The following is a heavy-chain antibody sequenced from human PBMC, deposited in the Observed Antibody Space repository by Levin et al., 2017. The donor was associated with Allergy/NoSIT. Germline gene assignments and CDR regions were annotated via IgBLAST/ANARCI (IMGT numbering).Heavy chain of an antibody. CDR2: IYYSGST. CDR3: ARDLGGSYYLGDYYYGMDV. J-gene: IGHJ6*02. CDR1: GGSISSGDYY. Sequence: SETLSLTCTVSGGSISSGDYYWSWIRQPPGKGLEWIGYIYYSGSTYYNPSLKSRVTISVDTSKNQFSLKLSSVTAADTAVYYCARDLGGSYYLGDYYYGMDVWGQGTTVTVSS. D-gene: IGHD1-26*01. V-gene: IGHV4-30-4*01.